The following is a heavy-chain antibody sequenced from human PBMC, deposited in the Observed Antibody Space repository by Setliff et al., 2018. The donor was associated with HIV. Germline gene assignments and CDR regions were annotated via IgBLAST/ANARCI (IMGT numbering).Heavy chain of an antibody. J-gene: IGHJ4*01. V-gene: IGHV3-21*06. CDR2: INGNGRST. Sequence: PGGSLRLSCAASGFTFSNYGMNWVRQAPGKGLEWVSSINGNGRSTNYADSVKGRFAISRDNAKNSLFLQMNNLRPEDTAVYYCARGGHNWNSDYWGHGTLVTVSS. CDR1: GFTFSNYG. CDR3: ARGGHNWNSDY. D-gene: IGHD1-1*01.